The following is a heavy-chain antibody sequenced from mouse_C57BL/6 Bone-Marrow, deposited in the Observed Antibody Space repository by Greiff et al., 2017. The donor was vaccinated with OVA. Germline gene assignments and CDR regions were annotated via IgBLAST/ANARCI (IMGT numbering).Heavy chain of an antibody. Sequence: VQLQQSGAELVRPGTSVKVSCKASGYAFTNYLIEWVKQRPGQGLEWIGVINPGSGGTNYNEKFKGKATLTADESSSTAYMQLSSLTSEDSAVYFCARDPCYWGEGTTHTVSS. J-gene: IGHJ2*01. CDR1: GYAFTNYL. CDR3: ARDPCY. CDR2: INPGSGGT. V-gene: IGHV1-54*01.